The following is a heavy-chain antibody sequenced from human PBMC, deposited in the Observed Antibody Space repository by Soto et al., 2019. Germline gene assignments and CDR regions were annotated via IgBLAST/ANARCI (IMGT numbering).Heavy chain of an antibody. CDR3: ATVAPEYYYDSSGYYTPDAFDI. CDR2: IYYSGST. CDR1: GGSISSYY. Sequence: SETLSLTCTVSGGSISSYYWSWIRQPPGKGLEWIGYIYYSGSTNYNPSLKSRVTISVDTSKNQFSLKLSSVTAADTAVYYCATVAPEYYYDSSGYYTPDAFDIWGQGTMVTVSS. D-gene: IGHD3-22*01. V-gene: IGHV4-59*12. J-gene: IGHJ3*02.